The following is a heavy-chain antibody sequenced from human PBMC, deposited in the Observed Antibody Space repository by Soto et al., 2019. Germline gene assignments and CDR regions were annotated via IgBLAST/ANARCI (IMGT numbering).Heavy chain of an antibody. D-gene: IGHD3-3*01. V-gene: IGHV3-48*02. CDR2: ISSSSSTI. Sequence: LRLSCAASGFTFSSYSMNWVRQAPGKGLEWVSYISSSSSTIYYADSVKGRFTISRDNAKNSLYLQMNSLRDEDTAVYYCARTAEWSGYYTPLFDYWGQGTLVTVSS. CDR3: ARTAEWSGYYTPLFDY. J-gene: IGHJ4*02. CDR1: GFTFSSYS.